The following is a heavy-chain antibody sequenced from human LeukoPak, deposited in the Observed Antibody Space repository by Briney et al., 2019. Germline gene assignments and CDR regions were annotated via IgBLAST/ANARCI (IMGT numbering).Heavy chain of an antibody. V-gene: IGHV4-4*02. Sequence: SGTLSLTCAVSGGSIKSNNWWSWVRQPPGKGLEWIGEIYHSGSTNYNPSLESRVTVSVDKSKNQFSLQLSSVTTADTAVYYCARDLLTGNYYYGMDVWGQGTTVTVSS. D-gene: IGHD7-27*01. CDR2: IYHSGST. CDR3: ARDLLTGNYYYGMDV. CDR1: GGSIKSNNW. J-gene: IGHJ6*02.